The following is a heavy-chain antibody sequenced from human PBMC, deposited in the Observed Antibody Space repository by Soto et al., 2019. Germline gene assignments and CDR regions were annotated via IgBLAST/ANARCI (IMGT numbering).Heavy chain of an antibody. CDR3: ARRQGELFREGGFDY. CDR2: ISSSSSYI. V-gene: IGHV3-21*01. J-gene: IGHJ4*02. Sequence: EVQLVESGGGLVKPGGSLILSCAASGFTFSSYSMNWVRQTPGKGLEWVSAISSSSSYIYYADSVKGRFTNSRDNANNSLYLQMSSLRAEDTAVYYCARRQGELFREGGFDYWGQGTLVTVSS. D-gene: IGHD3-10*01. CDR1: GFTFSSYS.